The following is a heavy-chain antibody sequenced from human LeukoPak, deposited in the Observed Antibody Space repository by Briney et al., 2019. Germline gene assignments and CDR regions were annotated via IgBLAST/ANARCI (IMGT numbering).Heavy chain of an antibody. J-gene: IGHJ5*02. Sequence: PSETLSLTCTVSGGSISSGDYYWSWISQPPGKGLEWIGYIYYSGSTYYNPSLKSRVTISVDTSKNQFSLKLSSVTAADTAVYYCASSNWNDVGWFDPWGQGALVAVSS. CDR3: ASSNWNDVGWFDP. V-gene: IGHV4-30-4*08. CDR2: IYYSGST. CDR1: GGSISSGDYY. D-gene: IGHD1-1*01.